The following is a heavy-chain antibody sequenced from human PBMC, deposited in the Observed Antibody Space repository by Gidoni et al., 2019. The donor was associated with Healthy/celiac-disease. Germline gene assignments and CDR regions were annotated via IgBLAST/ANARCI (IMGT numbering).Heavy chain of an antibody. V-gene: IGHV3-21*01. CDR3: ARDVEHYGSLTFGY. J-gene: IGHJ4*02. CDR2: ISSSSSYI. D-gene: IGHD3-10*01. Sequence: MHGVRQAPGKWLEWVSSISSSSSYIYYADTVKGRFAISRDNAKITLFLQMNSLRAEDTAVYYCARDVEHYGSLTFGYWGQGTLVTVSS.